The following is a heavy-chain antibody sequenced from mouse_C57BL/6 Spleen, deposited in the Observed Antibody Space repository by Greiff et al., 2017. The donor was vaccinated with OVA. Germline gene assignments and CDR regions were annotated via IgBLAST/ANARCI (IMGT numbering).Heavy chain of an antibody. CDR3: VRGDDRYAMDY. CDR1: GFSFNTYA. J-gene: IGHJ4*01. V-gene: IGHV10-1*01. Sequence: EVQLVESGGGLVQPKGSLKLSCAASGFSFNTYAMNWVRQAPGKGLEWVARIRSKSNNYATYYADSVKDRFTISRDDSESMLYLQMNNLKTEDTAMYYCVRGDDRYAMDYWGQGTSVTVSS. CDR2: IRSKSNNYAT.